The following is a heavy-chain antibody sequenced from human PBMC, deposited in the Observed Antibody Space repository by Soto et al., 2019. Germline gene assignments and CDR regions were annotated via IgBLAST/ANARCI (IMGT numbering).Heavy chain of an antibody. V-gene: IGHV6-1*01. D-gene: IGHD1-26*01. CDR2: TYYRSKWYY. CDR3: ARGEQYSGRIFDY. Sequence: SQTLSLTCAITGDSVSSNSAGWSWVRQSPSRGLEWLGKTYYRSKWYYEYAVSVRGRITINPDTSKNQYSLQLNSVTPEDTAVYFCARGEQYSGRIFDYWGQGTLVTVSS. CDR1: GDSVSSNSAG. J-gene: IGHJ4*01.